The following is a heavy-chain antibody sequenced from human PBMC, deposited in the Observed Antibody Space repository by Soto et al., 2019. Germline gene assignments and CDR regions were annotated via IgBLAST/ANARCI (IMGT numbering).Heavy chain of an antibody. CDR3: AKAPYGMGSTYFDY. CDR2: ISAAGDTT. J-gene: IGHJ4*02. Sequence: GSLRLSCAASGFTFSSYAMSWVRQAPGKGLEWVSGISAAGDTTPYADSVEGRFTISRDNSKSTLFLQMNSLRAEDTAVYYCAKAPYGMGSTYFDYWGQGTLVTVSS. D-gene: IGHD4-17*01. CDR1: GFTFSSYA. V-gene: IGHV3-23*01.